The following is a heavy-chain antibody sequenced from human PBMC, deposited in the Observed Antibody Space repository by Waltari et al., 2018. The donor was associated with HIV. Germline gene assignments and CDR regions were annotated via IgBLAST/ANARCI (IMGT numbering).Heavy chain of an antibody. Sequence: EVPLVESGGGLIKPGGSLRLSCAASGFTFSYAWMSWVRQVPGKGLEGVGRNKTKTDGGTTDYAAPVKGRFTISIDDSKNTLYLQMNNLKTEDTAVYYCATDRRGAFDIWGQGTMVTVSS. CDR3: ATDRRGAFDI. CDR2: NKTKTDGGTT. J-gene: IGHJ3*02. V-gene: IGHV3-15*01. CDR1: GFTFSYAW.